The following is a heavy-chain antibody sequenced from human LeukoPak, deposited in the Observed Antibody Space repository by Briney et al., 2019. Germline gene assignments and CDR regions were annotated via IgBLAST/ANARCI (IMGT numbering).Heavy chain of an antibody. CDR1: GYTFTSYG. J-gene: IGHJ6*03. CDR3: ARGTVSGQDYYYMDV. V-gene: IGHV1-18*01. Sequence: ASVKVSCRASGYTFTSYGINWVRQAPGQGLEWMGWISGNNGKTNYAQKLQGRVTMTTDTSTTTVYMELRSLRSDDTAAYYCARGTVSGQDYYYMDVWGKGTTVTVSS. CDR2: ISGNNGKT. D-gene: IGHD2-15*01.